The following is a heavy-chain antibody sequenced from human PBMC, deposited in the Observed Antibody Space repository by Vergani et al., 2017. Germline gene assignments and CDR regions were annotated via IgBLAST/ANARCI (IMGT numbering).Heavy chain of an antibody. J-gene: IGHJ6*02. Sequence: QVTLRESGPALVKPTQTLTLTCTFSGFSLSTSGMCVSWIRQPPGKALEWLALIDWDDDKYYSTSLKTRLTISKDTSKNQVVLTMTNMDPVDTATYYCARIIIAAAGPGANDYGMDVWGQGTTVTVSS. V-gene: IGHV2-70*01. D-gene: IGHD6-13*01. CDR2: IDWDDDK. CDR1: GFSLSTSGMC. CDR3: ARIIIAAAGPGANDYGMDV.